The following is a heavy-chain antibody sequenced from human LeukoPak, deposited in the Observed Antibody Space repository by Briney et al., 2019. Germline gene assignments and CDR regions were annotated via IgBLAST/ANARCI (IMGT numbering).Heavy chain of an antibody. Sequence: PGGSLRLSCAASGFTFSSYSMNWVRQAPGKGLEWVSSISSSSSYIYYADSVKGRFTISRDNAKNSLYLQMNSLRAEDTAVYYCARDAMMVVVTAMVDAFDIWGQGTMATVSS. CDR2: ISSSSSYI. J-gene: IGHJ3*02. V-gene: IGHV3-21*01. D-gene: IGHD2-21*02. CDR3: ARDAMMVVVTAMVDAFDI. CDR1: GFTFSSYS.